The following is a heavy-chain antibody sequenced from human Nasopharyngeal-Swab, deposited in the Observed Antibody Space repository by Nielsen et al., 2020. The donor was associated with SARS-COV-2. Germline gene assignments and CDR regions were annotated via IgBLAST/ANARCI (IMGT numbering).Heavy chain of an antibody. Sequence: GGSLRLSCEASGFTFSDFYMSWIRQAPGKGLEWVSYISSGGSTTYYADSVKGRFTISRDNAKSSLYLQMSSLRDEDTAVYYCVRARRFYGDYNTEAVSWGQGTLVTVSS. CDR3: VRARRFYGDYNTEAVS. CDR2: ISSGGSTT. D-gene: IGHD4-17*01. J-gene: IGHJ5*02. CDR1: GFTFSDFY. V-gene: IGHV3-11*04.